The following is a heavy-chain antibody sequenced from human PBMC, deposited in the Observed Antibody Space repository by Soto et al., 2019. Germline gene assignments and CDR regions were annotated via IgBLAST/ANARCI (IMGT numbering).Heavy chain of an antibody. CDR3: ARESRFLEWLSLNWFDP. V-gene: IGHV3-48*02. CDR2: ISSSSSTI. D-gene: IGHD3-3*01. Sequence: PEGSLRLSCAAPGFTFSSYSMNWVRQAPGKGLEWVSYISSSSSTIYYADSVKGRFTISRDNAKNSLYLQMNSLRDEDTAVYYCARESRFLEWLSLNWFDPWGQGTLVTVSS. J-gene: IGHJ5*02. CDR1: GFTFSSYS.